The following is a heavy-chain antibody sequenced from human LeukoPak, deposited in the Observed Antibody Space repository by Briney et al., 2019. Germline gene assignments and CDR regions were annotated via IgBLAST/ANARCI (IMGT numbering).Heavy chain of an antibody. V-gene: IGHV4-59*01. J-gene: IGHJ4*02. CDR3: ARGGDYGDLRYFDY. CDR2: IYYRGST. D-gene: IGHD4-17*01. CDR1: GGSISSYC. Sequence: PSETLSLTCTVSGGSISSYCWSWIRQPPGKGLEWIGYIYYRGSTNYNPSLKSRVTFSVDTSKNQFSLKLNSVTAADTAVYYCARGGDYGDLRYFDYWGQGTLVTVSS.